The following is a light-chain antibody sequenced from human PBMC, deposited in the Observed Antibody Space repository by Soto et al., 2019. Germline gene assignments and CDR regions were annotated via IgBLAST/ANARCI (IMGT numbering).Light chain of an antibody. Sequence: DIQMTQSPSSVSASVGDRVTITCRASQYISSWLAWYQQKPGKAPQLLIYAASSLQSGVPSRFSGSGSGTDFTLTISSLQPEDFATYYCLQSNSFPHTFVQGTKLEIK. CDR3: LQSNSFPHT. J-gene: IGKJ2*01. CDR1: QYISSW. CDR2: AAS. V-gene: IGKV1-12*01.